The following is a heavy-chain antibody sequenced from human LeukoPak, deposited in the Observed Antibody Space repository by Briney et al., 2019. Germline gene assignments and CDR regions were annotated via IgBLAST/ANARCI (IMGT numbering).Heavy chain of an antibody. J-gene: IGHJ6*04. Sequence: GGSLRLSCAASGFTFSSYSMNWVRQAPGKGLEWVSSISSSSSYIYYADSVKGRFTISRANAKNSLYLQMNSLRAEDTAVYYWAREGRNITIFGVVIMWDYYYYYGMDVWGKGTTVTVSS. CDR2: ISSSSSYI. D-gene: IGHD3-3*01. CDR3: AREGRNITIFGVVIMWDYYYYYGMDV. CDR1: GFTFSSYS. V-gene: IGHV3-21*01.